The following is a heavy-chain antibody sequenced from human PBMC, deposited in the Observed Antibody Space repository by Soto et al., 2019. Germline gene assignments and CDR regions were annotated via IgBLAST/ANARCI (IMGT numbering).Heavy chain of an antibody. CDR1: GYTFTSYG. J-gene: IGHJ4*02. CDR3: ARAEKAITMVRGDPFDY. CDR2: ISAYNGNT. Sequence: ASVKVSCKASGYTFTSYGISWVRQAPGQGLEWMGWISAYNGNTNYAQKLQGRVTMTTDTSTSTAYMELRSLRSDDTAVYYCARAEKAITMVRGDPFDYWGQGTLVTVSS. V-gene: IGHV1-18*01. D-gene: IGHD3-10*01.